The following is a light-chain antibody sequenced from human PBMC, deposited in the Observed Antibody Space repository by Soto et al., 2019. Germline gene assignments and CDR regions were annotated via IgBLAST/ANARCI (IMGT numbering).Light chain of an antibody. CDR1: QSVSSN. V-gene: IGKV3-15*01. CDR3: QQYGSSPLT. Sequence: EIVMTQSPATLSVSPGEGVTLSCRASQSVSSNLAWYQQRPGQAPRLLIYGASTRATGIPARFSGSGSGTEFTLTISSLQSEDFAVYYCQQYGSSPLTFGPGTKVDIK. J-gene: IGKJ3*01. CDR2: GAS.